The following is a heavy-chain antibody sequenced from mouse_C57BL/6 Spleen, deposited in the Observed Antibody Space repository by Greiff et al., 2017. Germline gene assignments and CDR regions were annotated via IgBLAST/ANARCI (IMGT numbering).Heavy chain of an antibody. Sequence: EVKLVGSGGGLVQPGGSLSLSCAASGFTFTDYYMSWVRQPPGKALEWLGFIRNKAHGYTTEYSASVKGRFTISRDNSQSILYLQMNALRAEDSATYYCARYRWCEAMMDYWGQGTSVTVSS. V-gene: IGHV7-3*01. CDR2: IRNKAHGYTT. D-gene: IGHD1-1*02. CDR3: ARYRWCEAMMDY. CDR1: GFTFTDYY. J-gene: IGHJ4*01.